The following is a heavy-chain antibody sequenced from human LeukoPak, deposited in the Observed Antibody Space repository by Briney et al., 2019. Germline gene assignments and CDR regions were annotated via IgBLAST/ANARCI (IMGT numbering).Heavy chain of an antibody. J-gene: IGHJ6*02. Sequence: GGSLRLSCAASGFTFSSYAMSWVRQAPGKGLEWVSAISGSDGSTFYADSVKGRFSISRDNSKNTLYLHMNSLRAEDTALYYCATASYSSGPYYYGMDVWGHGTTVTVSS. CDR3: ATASYSSGPYYYGMDV. CDR2: ISGSDGST. D-gene: IGHD6-19*01. V-gene: IGHV3-23*01. CDR1: GFTFSSYA.